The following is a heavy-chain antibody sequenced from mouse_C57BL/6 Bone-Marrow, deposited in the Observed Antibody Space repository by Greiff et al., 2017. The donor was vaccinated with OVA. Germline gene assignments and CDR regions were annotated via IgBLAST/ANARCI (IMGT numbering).Heavy chain of an antibody. D-gene: IGHD4-1*01. J-gene: IGHJ3*01. CDR1: GFSLTSYG. Sequence: VMLVESGPGLVQPSQSLSIPCTVSGFSLTSYGVHWVRQSPGKGLEWLGVIWSGGSTDYNAAFISRLSISKDNSKSQVFFKMNSLQADDTAIYYCASTGKRFAYWGQGTLVTVSA. V-gene: IGHV2-2*01. CDR2: IWSGGST. CDR3: ASTGKRFAY.